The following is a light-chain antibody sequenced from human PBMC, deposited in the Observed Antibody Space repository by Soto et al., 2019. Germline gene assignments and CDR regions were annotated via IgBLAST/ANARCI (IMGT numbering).Light chain of an antibody. CDR3: SSYTSSRTR. CDR2: DVS. CDR1: SGDVGGYNY. V-gene: IGLV2-14*01. Sequence: QSALTQPASVSGSPGQSITISCTGTSGDVGGYNYVSWYQQHPGKAPKLMIYDVSNRPSGVSNRFSGSKSGNTASLTISGLQAEDEADYYCSSYTSSRTRFGGGTKLTVL. J-gene: IGLJ2*01.